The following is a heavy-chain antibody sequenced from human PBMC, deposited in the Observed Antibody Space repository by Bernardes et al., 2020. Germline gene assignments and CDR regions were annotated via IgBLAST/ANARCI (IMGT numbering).Heavy chain of an antibody. CDR2: INLNSGGQ. CDR3: ARSSIAARPWYYYGMDV. D-gene: IGHD6-6*01. CDR1: GYTSPGYN. Sequence: ASVKVSCKASGYTSPGYNMHWVRQPPGQGLEWMGGINLNSGGQNYAQKFQGWVTMTRDTSISTAYMELSRLRSDDTAVYYCARSSIAARPWYYYGMDVWGQGTTVTVSS. J-gene: IGHJ6*02. V-gene: IGHV1-2*04.